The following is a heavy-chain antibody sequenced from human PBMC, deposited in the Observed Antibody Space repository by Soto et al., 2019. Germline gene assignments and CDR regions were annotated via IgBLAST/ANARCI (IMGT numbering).Heavy chain of an antibody. CDR2: IYYSGST. CDR1: GYSISSSNW. D-gene: IGHD3-10*01. J-gene: IGHJ4*02. Sequence: ASETLSLTCAVSGYSISSSNWWGWIRQPPGKGLEWIGYIYYSGSTYHNPSLKSRVTMSVDTSKNQFSLKLSSVTAVDTAVYYCARKGYGSGSSCYFDYWGQGTLVTVSS. CDR3: ARKGYGSGSSCYFDY. V-gene: IGHV4-28*01.